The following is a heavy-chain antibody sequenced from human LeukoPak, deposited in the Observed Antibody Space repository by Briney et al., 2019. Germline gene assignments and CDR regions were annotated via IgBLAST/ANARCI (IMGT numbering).Heavy chain of an antibody. D-gene: IGHD2-8*02. V-gene: IGHV3-30*04. Sequence: GGSLRLSCAVSEFTFSSYSMHWIRQAPGKGLEWVAIISYEGSNKYYADSVKGRFTISRDNSKNTLYLQMNSLRAEDTAVYYCARDLVQYGISEDLVDLWGQGTLVTVAS. CDR2: ISYEGSNK. J-gene: IGHJ4*02. CDR3: ARDLVQYGISEDLVDL. CDR1: EFTFSSYS.